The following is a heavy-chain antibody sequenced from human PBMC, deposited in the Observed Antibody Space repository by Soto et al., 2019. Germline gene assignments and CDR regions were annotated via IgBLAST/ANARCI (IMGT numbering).Heavy chain of an antibody. D-gene: IGHD3-3*01. Sequence: ASVKVSCKASGFTFTSYAMHWVRQAPGQRLEWMGWINAGNGNTKYSQRFQGRVTITRDTSASTAYMELSSLTSEDTAVYYCARDRAFIGFLEWPHSDYYYYYGMDVWGQGTTVTVSS. CDR2: INAGNGNT. V-gene: IGHV1-3*01. J-gene: IGHJ6*02. CDR3: ARDRAFIGFLEWPHSDYYYYYGMDV. CDR1: GFTFTSYA.